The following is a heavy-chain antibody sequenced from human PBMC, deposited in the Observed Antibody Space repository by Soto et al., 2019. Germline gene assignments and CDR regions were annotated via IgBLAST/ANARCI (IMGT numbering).Heavy chain of an antibody. CDR3: AKGQEKGGGNWFDP. CDR1: GYTFTSYG. J-gene: IGHJ5*02. CDR2: ISAYNGNT. Sequence: QVQLVQSGAEVKKPGASVKVSCKASGYTFTSYGISWVRQAPGQGLGRMGWISAYNGNTNYAQKLQGRVTMTTATSRSQAHLEVRNLRSADTGENYCAKGQEKGGGNWFDPLGQGTLVTVSS. V-gene: IGHV1-18*01. D-gene: IGHD3-16*01.